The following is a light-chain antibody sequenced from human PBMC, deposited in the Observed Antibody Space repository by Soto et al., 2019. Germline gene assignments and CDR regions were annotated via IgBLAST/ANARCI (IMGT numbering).Light chain of an antibody. J-gene: IGKJ4*01. CDR3: QQYDNLPLT. CDR2: DAY. CDR1: QSISGW. Sequence: DIQMTQSPSTLSASVGDRGTITCRASQSISGWLAWYQQKPGKAPKLLIYDAYSLESGDPSRFSGSGSGTDFTLTISCLQSEDIATYYCQQYDNLPLTCGGGTKVDIK. V-gene: IGKV1-5*01.